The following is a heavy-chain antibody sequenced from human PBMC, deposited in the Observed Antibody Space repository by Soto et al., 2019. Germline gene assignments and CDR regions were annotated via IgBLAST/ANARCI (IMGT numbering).Heavy chain of an antibody. V-gene: IGHV3-30*02. CDR3: AKDRIQLWLRYYGMDV. J-gene: IGHJ6*02. Sequence: GGSLRLSCAASGFTFSSYGMHWVRQAPGKGLDLLVFFFFFVINIFFSFSVKGLFTISRDISKNTLYLQMNSLRAEDTVFFYCAKDRIQLWLRYYGMDVWGQGTTVTVSS. CDR1: GFTFSSYG. CDR2: FFFFVINI. D-gene: IGHD5-18*01.